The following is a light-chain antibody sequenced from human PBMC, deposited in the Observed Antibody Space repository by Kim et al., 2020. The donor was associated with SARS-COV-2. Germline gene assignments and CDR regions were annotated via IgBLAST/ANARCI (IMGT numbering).Light chain of an antibody. CDR2: AAS. CDR3: QQSSSTPYT. CDR1: RSISKY. Sequence: DIQMTQSPSSLSASVGDRVIITCRASRSISKYLNWYQHKPGRAPKLLIYAASNLQSGVPSRFSGSGSGTYFSLTIGSLQPEDFARYYCQQSSSTPYTFGQGTKVDIK. V-gene: IGKV1-39*01. J-gene: IGKJ2*01.